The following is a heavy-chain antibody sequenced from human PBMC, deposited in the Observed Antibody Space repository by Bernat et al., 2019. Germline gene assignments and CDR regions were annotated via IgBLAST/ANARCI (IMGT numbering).Heavy chain of an antibody. D-gene: IGHD6-19*01. CDR3: ARRVYSSGWYLIDY. V-gene: IGHV3-11*05. CDR1: GFTFSDYY. J-gene: IGHJ4*02. CDR2: ISSSSSYT. Sequence: QVQLVESGGGLVKPGGSLRLSCAASGFTFSDYYMSWIRQAPGKGLEWVSYISSSSSYTNYADSVKGRFTISRDNAKNSLYLQMNSLRAEDTAVYYCARRVYSSGWYLIDYWDQGTLVTVSS.